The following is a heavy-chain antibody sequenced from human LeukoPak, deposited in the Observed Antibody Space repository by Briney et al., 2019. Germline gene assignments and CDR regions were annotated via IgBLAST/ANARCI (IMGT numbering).Heavy chain of an antibody. Sequence: ASVKVSCKASGYTFTSYGISWVRQAPGQGLEWMGWISAYNGNTNYAQKLQGRVTMTTDTSTSTAYMEQRSLRSDDTAVYYCARGLDYYDSSGYYYPYDYWGQGTLVTVSS. J-gene: IGHJ4*02. CDR3: ARGLDYYDSSGYYYPYDY. V-gene: IGHV1-18*01. CDR1: GYTFTSYG. CDR2: ISAYNGNT. D-gene: IGHD3-22*01.